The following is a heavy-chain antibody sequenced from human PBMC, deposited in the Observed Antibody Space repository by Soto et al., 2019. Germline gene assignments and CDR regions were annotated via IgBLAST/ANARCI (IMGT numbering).Heavy chain of an antibody. CDR3: ARARSGAVAGTGDY. Sequence: QVQLVESGGGVVQPGRSLRLSCAASGFTFSSYAMHGVRQAPGKGLEWVAVISYDGSNKYYADSVKGRFTISRDNSKNTLHLQMSSLRAEGTAVYYCARARSGAVAGTGDYWGQGTLVTVSS. CDR1: GFTFSSYA. D-gene: IGHD6-19*01. J-gene: IGHJ4*02. CDR2: ISYDGSNK. V-gene: IGHV3-30-3*01.